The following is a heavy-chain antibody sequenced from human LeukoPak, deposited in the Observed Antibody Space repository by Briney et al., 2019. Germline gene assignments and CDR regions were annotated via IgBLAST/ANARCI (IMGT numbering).Heavy chain of an antibody. V-gene: IGHV3-11*01. CDR1: GFTFSDYY. CDR2: ISSSGSTI. D-gene: IGHD4-17*01. Sequence: GGSLRLSCAASGFTFSDYYMSWIRQAPGKGLEWVSYISSSGSTIYYADSVKGRFTISRDNAKNSLYLQMNSLRAEDTAVYYCARVTVYGEDAFDIWGQGTMVTVSS. CDR3: ARVTVYGEDAFDI. J-gene: IGHJ3*02.